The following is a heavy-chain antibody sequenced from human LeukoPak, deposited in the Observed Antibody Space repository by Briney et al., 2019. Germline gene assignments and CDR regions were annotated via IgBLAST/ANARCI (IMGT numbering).Heavy chain of an antibody. D-gene: IGHD6-19*01. CDR1: GFTFSSYG. J-gene: IGHJ4*02. V-gene: IGHV3-30*18. CDR2: IPYDGSNK. CDR3: AKPSGGQWLVLDY. Sequence: PGGSLRLSCAASGFTFSSYGMHWVRQAPGKGLEWVAVIPYDGSNKYYADSVKGRFTISRDNSKNTLYLQMNSLRAEDTAVYYCAKPSGGQWLVLDYWGQGTLVTVSS.